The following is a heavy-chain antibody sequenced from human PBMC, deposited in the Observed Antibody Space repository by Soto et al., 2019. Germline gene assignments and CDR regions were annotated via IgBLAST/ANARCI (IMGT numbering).Heavy chain of an antibody. Sequence: LRLSCAASGFTFSSYAMHWVRQAPGKGLEWVAVISYDGSNKYYADSVKGRFTISRDNSKNTLYLQMNSLRAEDTAVYYCARGAESGSSLLDYYYGMDVWGQGTTVTVSS. CDR2: ISYDGSNK. J-gene: IGHJ6*02. CDR1: GFTFSSYA. V-gene: IGHV3-30-3*01. D-gene: IGHD6-6*01. CDR3: ARGAESGSSLLDYYYGMDV.